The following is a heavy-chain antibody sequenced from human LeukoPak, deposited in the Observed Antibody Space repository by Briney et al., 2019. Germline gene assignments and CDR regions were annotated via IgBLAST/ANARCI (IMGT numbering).Heavy chain of an antibody. V-gene: IGHV4-34*01. J-gene: IGHJ6*03. Sequence: SETLSLTCAVYGGSFSGYYWSWIRQPPGKGLEWIGEINHSGSTNYNPSLKSRVTISVDTSKNQFSLKLSSVTAADTAVYYCARTCIAAAGPATPFRTYYYYYMDVWGKGTTVTVSS. D-gene: IGHD6-13*01. CDR2: INHSGST. CDR1: GGSFSGYY. CDR3: ARTCIAAAGPATPFRTYYYYYMDV.